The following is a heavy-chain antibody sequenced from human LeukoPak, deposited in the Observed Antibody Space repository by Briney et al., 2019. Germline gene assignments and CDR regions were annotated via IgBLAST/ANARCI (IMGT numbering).Heavy chain of an antibody. Sequence: PSGTLSLTCTVSDGAISSYYWSWIRQPPGKGLEWIGYVFSSGATNYNPSLKSRVTISVDTSKNQFSLKLSSVTAADTAVYYCARRAKNGYYFDYWGQGTLVTVSS. CDR1: DGAISSYY. V-gene: IGHV4-4*09. CDR2: VFSSGAT. D-gene: IGHD5-24*01. CDR3: ARRAKNGYYFDY. J-gene: IGHJ4*02.